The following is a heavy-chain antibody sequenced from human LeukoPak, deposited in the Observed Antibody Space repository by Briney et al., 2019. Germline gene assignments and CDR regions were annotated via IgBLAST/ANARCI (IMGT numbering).Heavy chain of an antibody. D-gene: IGHD3-3*01. Sequence: GGPLRLSGAASGFGLSSFAVNWVRQTPGKGLDWVSFVTGDKLYFADSVMGRFTVSRDNAKNSLYLQMNSLRDEDTGIYYCSRRVPFEGMDVWGQGTTVTVSS. CDR1: GFGLSSFA. V-gene: IGHV3-48*03. J-gene: IGHJ6*02. CDR2: VTGDKL. CDR3: SRRVPFEGMDV.